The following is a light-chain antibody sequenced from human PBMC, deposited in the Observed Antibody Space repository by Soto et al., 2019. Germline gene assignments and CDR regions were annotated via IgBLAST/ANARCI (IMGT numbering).Light chain of an antibody. CDR1: QPISRW. CDR2: AAS. CDR3: QQANSFPYT. Sequence: DIQMTQSPSSVSASVGDRVTITCRASQPISRWLAWYQQKPGKAPELLIYAASKLQSGVPSRFSGSGSGTDFTLTVSSLQPEDFETYQCQQANSFPYTFGQGTKLEIK. V-gene: IGKV1D-12*01. J-gene: IGKJ2*01.